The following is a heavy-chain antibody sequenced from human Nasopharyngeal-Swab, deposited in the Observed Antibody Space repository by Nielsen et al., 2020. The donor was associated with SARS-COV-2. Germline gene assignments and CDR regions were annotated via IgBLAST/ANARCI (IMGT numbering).Heavy chain of an antibody. Sequence: SLITSCASSGCTFENYAMHWVRQPPGKGLEWVSGITWNSGNKGYAESVQGRFTISRDNARNSLYLQMNSLRAEDTALYYCAKARRTDTYGVECFDYWGQGSLVTVSS. CDR2: ITWNSGNK. V-gene: IGHV3-9*01. CDR3: AKARRTDTYGVECFDY. CDR1: GCTFENYA. J-gene: IGHJ4*02. D-gene: IGHD5-18*01.